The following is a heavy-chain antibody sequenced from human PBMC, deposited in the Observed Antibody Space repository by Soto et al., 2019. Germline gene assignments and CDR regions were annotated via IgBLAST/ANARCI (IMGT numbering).Heavy chain of an antibody. V-gene: IGHV1-8*01. CDR3: ARVQYCSGGSCYLRAAFDI. Sequence: QVQLVQSGAEVKKPGASVKVSCKASGYTFTSYDINWVRQATGQGLEWMGWMNPNSGNTGYAQKFQGRVTMTRNTSISTAYMELSSLRSEDTAVYYCARVQYCSGGSCYLRAAFDIWGQGTMVTVSS. CDR2: MNPNSGNT. CDR1: GYTFTSYD. J-gene: IGHJ3*02. D-gene: IGHD2-15*01.